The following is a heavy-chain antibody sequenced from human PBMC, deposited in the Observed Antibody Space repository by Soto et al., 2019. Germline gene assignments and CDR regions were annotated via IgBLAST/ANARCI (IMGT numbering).Heavy chain of an antibody. J-gene: IGHJ5*02. D-gene: IGHD3-22*01. CDR1: GFTFSSYW. Sequence: GGSLRLSCAASGFTFSSYWMSWVRQAPGKGLEWVANIKQDGSEKYYVDSVKGRFTISRDNAKNSLYLQMNSLRAEDTAVYYCARDRYYYDSSETFEFDPWGQGTLVTVSS. CDR3: ARDRYYYDSSETFEFDP. V-gene: IGHV3-7*05. CDR2: IKQDGSEK.